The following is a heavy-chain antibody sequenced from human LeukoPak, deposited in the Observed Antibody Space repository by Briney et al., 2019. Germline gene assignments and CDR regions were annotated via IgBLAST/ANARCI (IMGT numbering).Heavy chain of an antibody. D-gene: IGHD6-19*01. CDR2: ISAYNGNT. CDR3: ARDRSSGWYFDY. V-gene: IGHV1-18*04. Sequence: ASVKVSCKASGYTFKGYYMHWVRQAPGQGLEWMGWISAYNGNTNYAQKLQGRVTMTTDTSTSTAYMELRSLRSDDTAVYYCARDRSSGWYFDYWGQGTLVTVSS. J-gene: IGHJ4*02. CDR1: GYTFKGYY.